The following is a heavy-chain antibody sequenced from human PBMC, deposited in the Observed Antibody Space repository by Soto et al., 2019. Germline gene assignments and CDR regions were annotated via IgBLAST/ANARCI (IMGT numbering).Heavy chain of an antibody. D-gene: IGHD3-10*01. J-gene: IGHJ4*02. CDR1: GGSISSGGYY. V-gene: IGHV4-31*03. Sequence: PSETLSLTCTVSGGSISSGGYYWSWIRQHPGKGLEWIGYIHYGGSSCSNPSLKSRVTISVDKSKNQFSLNLSSVTAADTAVYYCARDQNGSGNYYTRYFDYWGQGTLVTVSS. CDR3: ARDQNGSGNYYTRYFDY. CDR2: IHYGGSS.